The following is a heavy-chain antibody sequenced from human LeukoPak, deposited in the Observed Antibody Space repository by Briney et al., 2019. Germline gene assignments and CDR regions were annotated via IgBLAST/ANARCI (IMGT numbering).Heavy chain of an antibody. CDR3: ARGRYYDFWDR. Sequence: GGSLRLSCAASGFTFDDYGMSWVRQAPGKGLEWVSGINWDGSNTGYADSVKGRFTISRSNAKNSLHLQMNSLRAEDTALYYCARGRYYDFWDRWGQGTLVTVSS. J-gene: IGHJ1*01. V-gene: IGHV3-20*04. CDR2: INWDGSNT. CDR1: GFTFDDYG. D-gene: IGHD3-3*01.